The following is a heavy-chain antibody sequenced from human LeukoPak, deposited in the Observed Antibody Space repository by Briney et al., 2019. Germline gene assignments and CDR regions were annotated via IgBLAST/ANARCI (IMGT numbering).Heavy chain of an antibody. CDR2: IYYSGST. CDR3: AREAVSGWYDYFDY. Sequence: SETLSLTCTVSGGSISSYYWSWIRQPPGKGLEWIGYIYYSGSTNYNPSLKSRVTISVDTSKNQFSLKLSSVTAADTAVYYCAREAVSGWYDYFDYWGQGTLVTVSS. CDR1: GGSISSYY. V-gene: IGHV4-59*01. D-gene: IGHD6-19*01. J-gene: IGHJ4*02.